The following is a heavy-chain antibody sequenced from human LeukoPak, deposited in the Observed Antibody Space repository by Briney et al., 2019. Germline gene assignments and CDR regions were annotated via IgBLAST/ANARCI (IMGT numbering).Heavy chain of an antibody. CDR1: GGSISSYY. Sequence: KSSETLSLTCTVSGGSISSYYWSWIRRPPGKGLEWIGYIYYSGSTNYNPSLKSRVTISVDTSKNQFSLKLSSVTAADTAVYYCASIMSGWDHYFDYWGQGTLVTVSS. V-gene: IGHV4-59*01. D-gene: IGHD6-19*01. CDR3: ASIMSGWDHYFDY. J-gene: IGHJ4*02. CDR2: IYYSGST.